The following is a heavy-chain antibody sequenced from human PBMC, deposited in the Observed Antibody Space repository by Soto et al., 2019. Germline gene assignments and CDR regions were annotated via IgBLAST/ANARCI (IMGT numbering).Heavy chain of an antibody. D-gene: IGHD3-10*01. J-gene: IGHJ6*02. Sequence: QVQLVQSGAEVKKPGASVKVSCKASGYTFTSYGISWVRQAPGQGLEWMGWISAYNGNTNYAQKLQGRVTMTTTTSTSTAYMELMSLRSDDTAVYYCASFYDYGSGSYYKTDYYYGMDVWGQGTTVTVSS. V-gene: IGHV1-18*01. CDR1: GYTFTSYG. CDR3: ASFYDYGSGSYYKTDYYYGMDV. CDR2: ISAYNGNT.